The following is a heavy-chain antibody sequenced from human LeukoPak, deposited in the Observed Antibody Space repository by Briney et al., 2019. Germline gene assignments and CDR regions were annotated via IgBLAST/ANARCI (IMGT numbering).Heavy chain of an antibody. CDR3: ARHTYYYDSSGYYYYYYYMDV. CDR1: GYTFTSYG. D-gene: IGHD3-22*01. J-gene: IGHJ6*03. Sequence: GASVKVSCKASGYTFTSYGISWVRQAPGRGLEWIGWISAYNGNTNYAQKLQGRVTMTTDTSTSTAYIELRSLRSDDTAVYYCARHTYYYDSSGYYYYYYYMDVWGKGTTVTVSS. CDR2: ISAYNGNT. V-gene: IGHV1-18*01.